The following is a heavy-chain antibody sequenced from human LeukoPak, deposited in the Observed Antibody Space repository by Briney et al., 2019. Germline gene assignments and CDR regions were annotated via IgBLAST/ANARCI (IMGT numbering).Heavy chain of an antibody. CDR1: GFTFSSYG. D-gene: IGHD3-10*01. CDR2: IRGSDTST. CDR3: AEVTYGSGTYGAFDY. V-gene: IGHV3-23*01. Sequence: GGSLRLSCAGSGFTFSSYGMSWVRQAPGKGLEWVSCIRGSDTSTYYADSVKGRFTVSRDNSKNTLYLQMNSLRAEDTAVYYCAEVTYGSGTYGAFDYWGQGTLVTVSS. J-gene: IGHJ4*02.